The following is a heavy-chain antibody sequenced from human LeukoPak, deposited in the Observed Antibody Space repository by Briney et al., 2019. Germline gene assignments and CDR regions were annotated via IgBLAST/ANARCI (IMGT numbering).Heavy chain of an antibody. J-gene: IGHJ4*02. CDR3: ARDRGSGSYYYDY. V-gene: IGHV1-69*04. CDR1: GGTFSSYA. Sequence: GASVKVSCKASGGTFSSYAISWVRQAPGQGLEWMGRIIPIFGIANYAQKFQGRVTITADKSTSTAYMELSSLRSEDTAVYYCARDRGSGSYYYDYWGQGTLVTVSS. CDR2: IIPIFGIA. D-gene: IGHD3-10*01.